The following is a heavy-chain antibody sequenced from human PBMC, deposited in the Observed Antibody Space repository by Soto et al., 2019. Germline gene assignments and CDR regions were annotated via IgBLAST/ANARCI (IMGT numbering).Heavy chain of an antibody. D-gene: IGHD2-8*01. J-gene: IGHJ4*02. Sequence: SETLSLTCTVSGGSISSYYWSWIRQPPGKGLEWIGYIYYSGSSNYNPSLKSRVTISVDTSKSQISLRLTSVTAADTAVYYCARAPGLGMAHIHYWGQGTLVTVSS. V-gene: IGHV4-59*01. CDR3: ARAPGLGMAHIHY. CDR2: IYYSGSS. CDR1: GGSISSYY.